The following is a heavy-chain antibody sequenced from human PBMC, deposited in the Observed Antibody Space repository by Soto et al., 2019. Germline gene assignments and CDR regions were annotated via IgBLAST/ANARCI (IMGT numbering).Heavy chain of an antibody. CDR2: ISYDGSNK. D-gene: IGHD2-2*01. CDR3: AGYCSSTSCRPGLYFDY. Sequence: GGALRLSCAASGFTFSSYAMHWVRQAPGKGLGWVAVISYDGSNKYYADSVKGRFTISRDNSKNTLYLQMNSLRAEDTAVYYCAGYCSSTSCRPGLYFDYWGQGTLVTVSS. CDR1: GFTFSSYA. J-gene: IGHJ4*02. V-gene: IGHV3-30-3*01.